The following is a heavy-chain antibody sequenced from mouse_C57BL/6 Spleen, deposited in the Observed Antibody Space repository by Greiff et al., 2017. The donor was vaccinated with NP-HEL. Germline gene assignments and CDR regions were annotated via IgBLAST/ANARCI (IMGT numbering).Heavy chain of an antibody. CDR3: ARDPYYYGSSHAMDY. CDR2: IHPNSGST. CDR1: GYTFTSYW. D-gene: IGHD1-1*01. J-gene: IGHJ4*01. Sequence: QVQLQQPGAELVKPGASVKLSCKASGYTFTSYWMHWVKQRPGQGLEWIGMIHPNSGSTNYNEKFKSKATLTVDKSSSTAYMQLSSLTSEDSAVYYCARDPYYYGSSHAMDYWGQRTSVTVSS. V-gene: IGHV1-64*01.